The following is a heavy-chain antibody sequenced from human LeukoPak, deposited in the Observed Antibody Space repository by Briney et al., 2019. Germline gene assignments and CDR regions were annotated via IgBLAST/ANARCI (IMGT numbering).Heavy chain of an antibody. CDR1: GYTFTGYY. D-gene: IGHD2-2*01. CDR2: INPNSGGT. V-gene: IGHV1-2*04. Sequence: ASVKVSCKASGYTFTGYYMHWVRQAPGQGLEWMGWINPNSGGTNYAQKFQGWVTMTRDTSISTAYMELSRLRSDDTAVYYCARDLPFVVVPAAMPGDGMDVWGQGTTVTVSS. J-gene: IGHJ6*02. CDR3: ARDLPFVVVPAAMPGDGMDV.